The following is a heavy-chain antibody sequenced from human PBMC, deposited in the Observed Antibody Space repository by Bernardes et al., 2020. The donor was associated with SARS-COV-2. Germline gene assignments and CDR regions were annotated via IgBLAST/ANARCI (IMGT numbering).Heavy chain of an antibody. V-gene: IGHV3-48*01. CDR3: SRGWRENSFDY. Sequence: GGRMKLSCVGSGFIFTTYSMSWVRQAPGTGLEWLLFISSGGATIHDADSVRGRFTVSRDDAKNSVYLQMNSLRAEDTAVYYCSRGWRENSFDYWGKGALVNVSA. CDR1: GFIFTTYS. CDR2: ISSGGATI. J-gene: IGHJ4*02. D-gene: IGHD2-15*01.